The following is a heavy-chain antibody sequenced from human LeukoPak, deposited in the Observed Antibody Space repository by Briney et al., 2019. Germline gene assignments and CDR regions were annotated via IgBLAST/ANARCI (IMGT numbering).Heavy chain of an antibody. CDR2: ISYDGSNK. CDR3: AKPLSSAAALTLTLGVDY. D-gene: IGHD2-15*01. V-gene: IGHV3-30*04. J-gene: IGHJ4*02. CDR1: GFTFSSYA. Sequence: PGGSLRLSCAASGFTFSSYAMHWVRQAPGKGLEWVAVISYDGSNKYYADSVKGRFTISRDNSKNTLYLQMNSLRAEDTAVYYCAKPLSSAAALTLTLGVDYWGQGTLVTVSS.